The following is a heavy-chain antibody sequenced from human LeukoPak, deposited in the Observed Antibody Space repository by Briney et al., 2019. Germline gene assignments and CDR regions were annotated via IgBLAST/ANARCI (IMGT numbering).Heavy chain of an antibody. V-gene: IGHV3-11*01. CDR2: ISSSGSTI. Sequence: GSLRLSSAASGFTFSDYYMSWIRQAPGKGLEWVSYISSSGSTIYYADSVKGRFTISRDNAKNSLYLQMNSLRAEDTAVYYCARAIRSSWFLLADYFDYWGQGTLVTVSS. CDR3: ARAIRSSWFLLADYFDY. J-gene: IGHJ4*02. D-gene: IGHD6-13*01. CDR1: GFTFSDYY.